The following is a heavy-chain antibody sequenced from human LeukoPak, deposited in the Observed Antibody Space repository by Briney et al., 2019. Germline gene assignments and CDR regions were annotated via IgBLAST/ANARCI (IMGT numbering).Heavy chain of an antibody. CDR1: GYTFTSYY. CDR2: INPSGGST. J-gene: IGHJ4*02. Sequence: ASVKVSCKASGYTFTSYYMHWVREAPGQGLEWMGIINPSGGSTSYAQKFQGRVTMTRDTSTSTVYMELSSLRSEDTAVYYCARDFGANHFDYWGQGTLVTVSS. D-gene: IGHD3-16*01. V-gene: IGHV1-46*01. CDR3: ARDFGANHFDY.